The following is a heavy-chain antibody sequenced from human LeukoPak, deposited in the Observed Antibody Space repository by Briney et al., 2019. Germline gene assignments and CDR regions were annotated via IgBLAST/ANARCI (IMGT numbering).Heavy chain of an antibody. CDR2: INHSGST. J-gene: IGHJ4*02. CDR1: GGSFSDYY. D-gene: IGHD5-18*01. Sequence: SETLSLTWAVYGGSFSDYYRSWMRQPPGQGLEWIGEINHSGSTTYNPSLKSRVSISVDTSKNQFSLKLSSVTAADTAVYYCARGIQPFDYWGQGTLVTASS. V-gene: IGHV4-34*01. CDR3: ARGIQPFDY.